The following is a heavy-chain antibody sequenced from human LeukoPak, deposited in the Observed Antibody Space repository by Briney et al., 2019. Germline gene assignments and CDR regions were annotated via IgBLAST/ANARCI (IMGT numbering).Heavy chain of an antibody. CDR1: GGSISSYY. CDR2: INHSGST. CDR3: ARHIFPAYCSSTSCYRGVYYFDY. D-gene: IGHD2-2*01. Sequence: SETLSLTCTVSGGSISSYYWSWIRQPPGKGLEWIGEINHSGSTNYNPSLKSRVTISVDTSKNQFSLKLSSVTAADTAVYYCARHIFPAYCSSTSCYRGVYYFDYWGQGTLVTVSS. J-gene: IGHJ4*02. V-gene: IGHV4-34*01.